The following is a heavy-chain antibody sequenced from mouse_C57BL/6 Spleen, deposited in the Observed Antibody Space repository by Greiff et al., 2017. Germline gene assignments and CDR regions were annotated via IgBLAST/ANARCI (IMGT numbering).Heavy chain of an antibody. CDR2: IYPGGGYT. Sequence: QVQLQQSGAELVRPGTSVKMSCKASGYTFTNYWIGWAKQRPGHGLEWIGDIYPGGGYTNYNEKFKGKATLTADKSSSTAYMQCSSLTSEDSAIYYCARGDDGYLLDYWGQGTTLTVSS. D-gene: IGHD2-3*01. V-gene: IGHV1-63*01. CDR1: GYTFTNYW. J-gene: IGHJ2*01. CDR3: ARGDDGYLLDY.